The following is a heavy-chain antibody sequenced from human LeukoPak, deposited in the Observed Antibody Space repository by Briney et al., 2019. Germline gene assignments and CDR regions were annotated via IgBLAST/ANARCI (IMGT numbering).Heavy chain of an antibody. CDR3: AKVQGVSHIVVVTAIPIAFDY. CDR1: GFTFSSYA. V-gene: IGHV3-23*01. J-gene: IGHJ4*02. Sequence: PGGSLRLSCAASGFTFSSYAMSWVRQAPGKGLEWVSAISGSGGSTYYADSVKGRFTISRDNSKNTLYLQMNSLRAEDTAVYYCAKVQGVSHIVVVTAIPIAFDYCGQGTLVTVSS. D-gene: IGHD2-21*02. CDR2: ISGSGGST.